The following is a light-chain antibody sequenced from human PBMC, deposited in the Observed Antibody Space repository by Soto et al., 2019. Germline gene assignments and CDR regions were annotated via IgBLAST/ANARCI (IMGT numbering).Light chain of an antibody. CDR1: PGISDW. Sequence: DIQMPQSPSSVSASVGARVTITCRASPGISDWLAWYQQIPGRAPKLLIYRISILQTGVPLRFSGSGSGTDFTLTISSLQPEEFATYYWQQANSFPPSFGQGTKVEI. CDR2: RIS. V-gene: IGKV1-12*01. CDR3: QQANSFPPS. J-gene: IGKJ1*01.